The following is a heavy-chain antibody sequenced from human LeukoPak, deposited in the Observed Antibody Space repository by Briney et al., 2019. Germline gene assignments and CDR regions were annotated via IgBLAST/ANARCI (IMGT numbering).Heavy chain of an antibody. J-gene: IGHJ4*02. CDR3: AKPSGSGVDY. CDR1: GFTFNMYA. D-gene: IGHD1-26*01. Sequence: GGSLRLSCAASGFTFNMYAMHWVRQAPGKGLEWVAFIRSDGYHTYYADSVKGRFTITRDNSKNTLYLQMNSLRLEDMAVYYCAKPSGSGVDYWGRGTRVTVSS. CDR2: IRSDGYHT. V-gene: IGHV3-30*02.